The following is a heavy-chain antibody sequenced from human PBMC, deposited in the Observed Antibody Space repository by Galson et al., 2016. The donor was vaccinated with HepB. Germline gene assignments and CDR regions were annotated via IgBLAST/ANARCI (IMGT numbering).Heavy chain of an antibody. CDR2: IWYDGLNK. Sequence: SLRLSCAASGFTFSSYGMHWVRQAPGKGLEWVTVIWYDGLNKYYADSVKGRFTISRDNSKNTLYLQMNSLRAEDTAVYYCATSSPTATTTIRLDYWGQGTLVTVSS. V-gene: IGHV3-33*01. CDR3: ATSSPTATTTIRLDY. CDR1: GFTFSSYG. D-gene: IGHD5-12*01. J-gene: IGHJ4*02.